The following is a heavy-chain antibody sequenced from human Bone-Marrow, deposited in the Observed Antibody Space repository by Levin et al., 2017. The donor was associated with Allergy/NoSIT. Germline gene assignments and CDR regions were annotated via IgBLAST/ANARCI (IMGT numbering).Heavy chain of an antibody. D-gene: IGHD2-8*01. CDR1: GFTFSGYW. V-gene: IGHV3-7*02. CDR3: ARNGAWSFEF. CDR2: INRDGGDG. Sequence: GGSLRLSCASSGFTFSGYWMAWVRQAPGKGLEWVANINRDGGDGYYVDSVKGRFPISRDTARNSLDLQMNSLRVEDTAVYYCARNGAWSFEFWGQGTLVTVSS. J-gene: IGHJ4*02.